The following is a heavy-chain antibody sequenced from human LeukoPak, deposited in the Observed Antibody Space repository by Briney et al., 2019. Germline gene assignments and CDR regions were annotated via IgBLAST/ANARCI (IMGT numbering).Heavy chain of an antibody. Sequence: ASVKVSCKASGFTFTSFGFSWVRQAPGQGLEWMGWMNLNSGNTGYAQKFQGRVTMTRNTSISTAYMELSSLRSEDTAVYYCARVKRIAVAGILDYWGQGTLVTVSS. J-gene: IGHJ4*02. CDR3: ARVKRIAVAGILDY. CDR2: MNLNSGNT. CDR1: GFTFTSFG. V-gene: IGHV1-8*02. D-gene: IGHD6-19*01.